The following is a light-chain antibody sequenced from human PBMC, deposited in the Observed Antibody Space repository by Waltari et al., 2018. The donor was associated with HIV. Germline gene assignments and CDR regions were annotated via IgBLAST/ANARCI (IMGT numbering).Light chain of an antibody. J-gene: IGLJ2*01. CDR3: MLFFRSSYL. Sequence: QAVVTQEPSVTVSPGGTVTLNCTSATGPVNIGPYANWFQQRPGQAPRPLIYSSTRRHSLTPERVSPSLVDDSAALVLSPVWPEDEAVYYCMLFFRSSYLFGGGTKVTVL. CDR2: SST. CDR1: TGPVNIGPY. V-gene: IGLV7-43*01.